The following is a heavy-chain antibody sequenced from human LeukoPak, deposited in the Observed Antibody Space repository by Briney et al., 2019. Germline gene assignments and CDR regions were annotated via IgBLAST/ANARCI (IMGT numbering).Heavy chain of an antibody. CDR2: INLNGDET. Sequence: GGSLRLACEASGFTFSNYGMAWFRQAPGKGLEWVSTINLNGDETHYADSVKGRFTISRDNSKNTLYLQMSSLRAEDTALYYCARGQPPSYYDMDVWGQGTTVTVSS. CDR1: GFTFSNYG. D-gene: IGHD6-13*01. J-gene: IGHJ6*02. CDR3: ARGQPPSYYDMDV. V-gene: IGHV3-23*01.